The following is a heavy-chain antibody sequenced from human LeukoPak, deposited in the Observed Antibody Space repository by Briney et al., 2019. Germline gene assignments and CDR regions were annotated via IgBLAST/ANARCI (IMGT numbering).Heavy chain of an antibody. V-gene: IGHV3-21*01. D-gene: IGHD6-13*01. J-gene: IGHJ4*02. Sequence: GGSLRLSCAASGFTFSSYSMNWVRQAPGKGLEWVSSISSSSSYIYYADSVKGRFTISRDNAKNSLYLQMNSLRAEDTAVYYCARDGYSSSWYTIGFYWGQGTLVTVSS. CDR3: ARDGYSSSWYTIGFY. CDR2: ISSSSSYI. CDR1: GFTFSSYS.